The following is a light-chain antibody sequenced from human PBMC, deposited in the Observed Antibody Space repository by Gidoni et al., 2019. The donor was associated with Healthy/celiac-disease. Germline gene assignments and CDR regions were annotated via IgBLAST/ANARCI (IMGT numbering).Light chain of an antibody. CDR2: LGS. CDR1: QSLLHSNGYNY. V-gene: IGKV2-28*01. J-gene: IGKJ5*01. CDR3: MQALQTPIT. Sequence: DIVMTQSPLSLPVTPGEPASISCRSSQSLLHSNGYNYLDWYLQKPGQSPQLLIYLGSNRASGVPDRFSGSGSGTDFTLKISRVEAEDVGVDYCMQALQTPITFGQETRLEIK.